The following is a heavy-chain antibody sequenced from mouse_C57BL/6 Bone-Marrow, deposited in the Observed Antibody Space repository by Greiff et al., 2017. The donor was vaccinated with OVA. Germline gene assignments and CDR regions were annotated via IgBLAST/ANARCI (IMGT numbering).Heavy chain of an antibody. J-gene: IGHJ4*01. CDR1: GYAFTNYL. Sequence: VVEPGAELVRPGTSVKVSCKASGYAFTNYLIEWVKQRPGQGLEWIGEINPGSGGTKYNEKFKGKATLTADKSSSTAYMQLSSLTSEDSAVYFGARVPMVTEFDLDYWGQGTSVTVSS. V-gene: IGHV1-54*01. D-gene: IGHD2-13*01. CDR2: INPGSGGT. CDR3: ARVPMVTEFDLDY.